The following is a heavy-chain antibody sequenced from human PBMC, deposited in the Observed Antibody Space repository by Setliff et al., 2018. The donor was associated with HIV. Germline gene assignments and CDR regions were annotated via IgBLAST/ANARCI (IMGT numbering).Heavy chain of an antibody. CDR2: IYYSGST. D-gene: IGHD3-22*01. Sequence: PSETRSLTCTVSGGSIKSSSDYWGWIRQPPGKGLEWIGTIYYSGSTYYNPSLKSRVTISVDTSKNQFSLKLSSVTAADTTVYYCARHSGLGGYYSPFDYWGPGTLVTVSS. V-gene: IGHV4-39*01. CDR1: GGSIKSSSDY. J-gene: IGHJ4*02. CDR3: ARHSGLGGYYSPFDY.